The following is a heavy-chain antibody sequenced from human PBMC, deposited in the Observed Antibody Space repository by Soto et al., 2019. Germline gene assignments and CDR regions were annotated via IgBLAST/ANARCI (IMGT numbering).Heavy chain of an antibody. V-gene: IGHV1-2*02. CDR1: GYTFTGYY. Sequence: QVQLVQSGAEVKKPGASVKVSCKASGYTFTGYYMHWVRQAPGQGLEWMGWINPNSVGTNYAQKFQGRVTMTRDTSISTAYMELSRLRSDDTAVYYCARDGEAAAGKGLGYWGQGTLVTVSS. CDR3: ARDGEAAAGKGLGY. CDR2: INPNSVGT. J-gene: IGHJ4*02. D-gene: IGHD6-13*01.